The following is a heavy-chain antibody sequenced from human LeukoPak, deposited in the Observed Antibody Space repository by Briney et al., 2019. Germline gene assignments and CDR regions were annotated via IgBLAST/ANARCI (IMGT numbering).Heavy chain of an antibody. CDR3: ARSGYNWNDVIFFDY. CDR1: GFTFSGYT. CDR2: ISSSSSI. Sequence: GGSLRLPCAASGFTFSGYTMNWVRQAPGKGLEWVSSISSSSSIYYADSVKGRFTISRDNAKNSLYLQMNSLRAEDTAVYYCARSGYNWNDVIFFDYWGQGTLVTVSS. J-gene: IGHJ4*02. D-gene: IGHD1-1*01. V-gene: IGHV3-69-1*01.